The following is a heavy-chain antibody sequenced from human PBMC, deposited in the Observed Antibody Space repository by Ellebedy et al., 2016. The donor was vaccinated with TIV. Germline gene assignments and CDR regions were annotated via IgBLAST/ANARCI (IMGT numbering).Heavy chain of an antibody. Sequence: SETLSLXXAVSGGSFSAFYWTWIRQPPGKGLEWIGEIYHSGSIYYNPSLKSRVTISVDTSKNQFSLKLTSVTAADTAVYYCARLVQDWFNPWGQGTLVIVSS. CDR3: ARLVQDWFNP. J-gene: IGHJ5*02. V-gene: IGHV4-34*01. CDR2: IYHSGSI. CDR1: GGSFSAFY.